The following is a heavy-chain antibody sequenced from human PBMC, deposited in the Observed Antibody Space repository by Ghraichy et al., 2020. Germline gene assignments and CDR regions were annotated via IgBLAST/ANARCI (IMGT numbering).Heavy chain of an antibody. D-gene: IGHD4-23*01. CDR3: ARATVVTPANAFDI. CDR1: GFTFSSYA. CDR2: ISYDGSNK. V-gene: IGHV3-30-3*01. J-gene: IGHJ3*02. Sequence: LSLTCAASGFTFSSYAMHWVRQAPGKGLEWVAVISYDGSNKYYADSVKGRFTISRDNSKNTLYLQMNSLRAEDTAVYYCARATVVTPANAFDIWGQGTMVTVSS.